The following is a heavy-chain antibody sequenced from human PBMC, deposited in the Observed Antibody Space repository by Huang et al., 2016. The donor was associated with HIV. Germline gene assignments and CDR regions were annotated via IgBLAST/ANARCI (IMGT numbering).Heavy chain of an antibody. D-gene: IGHD3-10*01. J-gene: IGHJ4*02. Sequence: QVQLVESGGGVVQPGRSLRLSCAASGFAFSSYAMHWVRQGPGKGRGWLAGISSDGSNKNYAHSVKGRFTISRDNSKGTVYLQMNSLRPEDTAVYSCARTGSYYYGSGSYHFGDYWGQGTLVTVSS. CDR2: ISSDGSNK. CDR1: GFAFSSYA. CDR3: ARTGSYYYGSGSYHFGDY. V-gene: IGHV3-30-3*01.